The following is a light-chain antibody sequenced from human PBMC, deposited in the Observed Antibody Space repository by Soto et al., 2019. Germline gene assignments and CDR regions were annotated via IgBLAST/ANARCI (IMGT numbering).Light chain of an antibody. CDR3: QQLNTYPLT. V-gene: IGKV1-9*01. CDR2: AAY. Sequence: DIQLTQSPAFLSASVGDRVTITCRASQGISTYLAWYQQKPGKAPTLLIYAAYTLQSGVPSRFSGGGSGTEFTLTISSLQPEDFATYYCQQLNTYPLTFGQGTKVEIK. J-gene: IGKJ1*01. CDR1: QGISTY.